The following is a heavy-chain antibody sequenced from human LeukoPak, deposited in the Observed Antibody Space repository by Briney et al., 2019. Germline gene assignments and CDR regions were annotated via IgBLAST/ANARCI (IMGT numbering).Heavy chain of an antibody. D-gene: IGHD3-10*01. CDR3: ARVSSGSYYKFDY. V-gene: IGHV4-39*07. Sequence: SETLSLTCTVSGGXIXSSSYXWXXXRQPXGKGLEXIGSIYSSGSTYYNPSPKSRVTFSVDTSKNQFSLKLSSVTAADTAVYYCARVSSGSYYKFDYWGQGTLVTVSS. J-gene: IGHJ4*02. CDR2: IYSSGST. CDR1: GGXIXSSSYX.